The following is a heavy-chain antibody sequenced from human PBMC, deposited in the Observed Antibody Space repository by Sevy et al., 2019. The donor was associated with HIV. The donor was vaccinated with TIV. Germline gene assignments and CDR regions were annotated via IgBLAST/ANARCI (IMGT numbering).Heavy chain of an antibody. Sequence: ASVKVSCKASGYTFTGYYMHWVRQAPGQGLEWMGWINPNSGGTNYAQKFQGRVTMTRDTSIRTAYMELSRLRSDDTAVYYCARGYDYDSSGYYSYYYGMDVWGQGTTVTVSS. CDR1: GYTFTGYY. J-gene: IGHJ6*02. D-gene: IGHD3-22*01. CDR3: ARGYDYDSSGYYSYYYGMDV. V-gene: IGHV1-2*02. CDR2: INPNSGGT.